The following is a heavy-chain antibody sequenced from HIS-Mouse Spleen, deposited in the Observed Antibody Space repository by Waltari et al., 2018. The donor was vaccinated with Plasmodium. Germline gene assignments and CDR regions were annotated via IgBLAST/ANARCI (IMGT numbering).Heavy chain of an antibody. CDR1: CFTFSCYW. CDR3: AGGRWNHAFDI. D-gene: IGHD1-1*01. J-gene: IGHJ3*02. Sequence: EVQLVESGGGLVQPGGSLTLSCSASCFTFSCYWMRWVRQAPGKGMEWGANIKQDGSEKYYVDSVKGRFTISRENAKNSLYLQMNSLRAGDTAVYYCAGGRWNHAFDIWGQGTMVTVSS. CDR2: IKQDGSEK. V-gene: IGHV3-7*01.